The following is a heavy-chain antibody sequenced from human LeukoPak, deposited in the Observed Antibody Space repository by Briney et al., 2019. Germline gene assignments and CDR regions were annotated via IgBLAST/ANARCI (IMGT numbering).Heavy chain of an antibody. CDR2: IYYSGST. Sequence: PSETLSLTCTVSGGSISSSSYYWGWIRQPPGKGLEWIGSIYYSGSTYYNPSLKSRVTISVDTSKNQFSLKLSSVTAADTAVYYCARVLFYSSGSKSNRVDYWGQGTLVTVSS. V-gene: IGHV4-39*01. CDR3: ARVLFYSSGSKSNRVDY. J-gene: IGHJ4*02. CDR1: GGSISSSSYY. D-gene: IGHD6-19*01.